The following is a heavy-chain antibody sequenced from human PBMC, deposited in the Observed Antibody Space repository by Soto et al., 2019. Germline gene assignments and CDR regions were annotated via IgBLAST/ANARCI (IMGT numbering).Heavy chain of an antibody. CDR1: GYTFTSYA. V-gene: IGHV1-3*01. CDR2: INAGNGST. J-gene: IGHJ5*02. D-gene: IGHD3-22*01. Sequence: ASVKVSCKASGYTFTSYAMHWVRQAPGQRLEWMGWINAGNGSTKYSQKFQGRVTITRDTSASTAYMELSSLRSEDTAVYYCARERYYDSSGYVWFDPWGQGTLVTVAS. CDR3: ARERYYDSSGYVWFDP.